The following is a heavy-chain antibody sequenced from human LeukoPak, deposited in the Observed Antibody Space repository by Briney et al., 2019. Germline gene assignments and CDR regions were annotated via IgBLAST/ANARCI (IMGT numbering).Heavy chain of an antibody. V-gene: IGHV1-2*04. CDR3: ARVDDILTGYYYFDY. D-gene: IGHD3-9*01. J-gene: IGHJ4*02. Sequence: ASVKVSCKASGYTFTGYYMHWVRQAPGQGLEWMGWINPNSGGTNYAQKFQGWVTMTRDTSISTAYMELSRLRSDDTAVYYCARVDDILTGYYYFDYWGQGTLVTVSS. CDR2: INPNSGGT. CDR1: GYTFTGYY.